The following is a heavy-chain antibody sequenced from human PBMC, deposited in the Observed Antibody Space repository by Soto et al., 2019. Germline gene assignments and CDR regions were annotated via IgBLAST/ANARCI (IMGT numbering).Heavy chain of an antibody. CDR1: GYSFTSYW. D-gene: IGHD2-2*01. CDR3: ARHVVDIVVVPAAPPDNWFDP. J-gene: IGHJ5*02. V-gene: IGHV5-10-1*01. Sequence: GESLKISCKGSGYSFTSYWISWVRQMPGKGLEWMGRIDPSDSYTNYSPSFQGHVTISADKSISTAYLQWSSLKASDTAMYYCARHVVDIVVVPAAPPDNWFDPRGQGTLVTVSS. CDR2: IDPSDSYT.